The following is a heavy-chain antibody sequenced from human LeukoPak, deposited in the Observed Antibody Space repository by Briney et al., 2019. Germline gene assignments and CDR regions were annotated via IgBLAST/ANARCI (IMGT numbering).Heavy chain of an antibody. V-gene: IGHV1-69*05. CDR3: ARGRDGGLDYDNSGYPPEYMDV. J-gene: IGHJ6*03. CDR2: IIPIIGTA. CDR1: VDTFTGYA. Sequence: SLRVSSKASVDTFTGYAISCVRRAPGQQVEWMGGIIPIIGTANYAQEFQGRDTIITDECTSTAYMEQSSLRSEHTAVNYCARGRDGGLDYDNSGYPPEYMDVWSKGTAITVSS. D-gene: IGHD3-22*01.